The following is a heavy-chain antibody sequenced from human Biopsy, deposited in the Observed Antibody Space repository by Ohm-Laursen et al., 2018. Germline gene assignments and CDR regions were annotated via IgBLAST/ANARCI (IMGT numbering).Heavy chain of an antibody. Sequence: ASVKVSCKASGYTFISYGISWVRQAPGQGLEWMGWTSGYNDDTNYAQKFQGRLTMTTDTSTSTAYVELRSLRSDDTAVYFCARDYEVYAKTDCFDPWGQGTLVTVSS. CDR3: ARDYEVYAKTDCFDP. D-gene: IGHD2-8*01. CDR1: GYTFISYG. V-gene: IGHV1-18*04. J-gene: IGHJ5*02. CDR2: TSGYNDDT.